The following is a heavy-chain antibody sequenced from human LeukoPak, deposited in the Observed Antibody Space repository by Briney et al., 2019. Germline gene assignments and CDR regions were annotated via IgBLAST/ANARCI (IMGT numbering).Heavy chain of an antibody. CDR1: GGSISSYH. V-gene: IGHV4-59*01. D-gene: IGHD3-22*01. J-gene: IGHJ3*02. Sequence: SETLSLTCTVSGGSISSYHWSWIRQPPGKGLEWIGYIYYSGSTNYNPSLKSRVTISVDTSKNQFSLKLSSVTAADTAVYYCARDFGPLTYYYDSSGYPWAFDIWGQGTMVTVSS. CDR3: ARDFGPLTYYYDSSGYPWAFDI. CDR2: IYYSGST.